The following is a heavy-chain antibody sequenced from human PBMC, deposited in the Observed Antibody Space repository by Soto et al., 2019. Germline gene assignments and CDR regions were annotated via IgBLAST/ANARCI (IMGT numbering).Heavy chain of an antibody. CDR3: AKSEGYSFDI. V-gene: IGHV3-7*01. CDR2: IRQDGREE. J-gene: IGHJ3*02. D-gene: IGHD6-13*01. CDR1: GFTFSSHW. Sequence: EVQLVESGGGLVHPGGSLGLSCAASGFTFSSHWMSWVRQAPGKGLEWVANIRQDGREEQYLDSVKGRFTLSRDNAKNSLYLQMNGLRVEDTAVNYCAKSEGYSFDIRGQGTLVTVSS.